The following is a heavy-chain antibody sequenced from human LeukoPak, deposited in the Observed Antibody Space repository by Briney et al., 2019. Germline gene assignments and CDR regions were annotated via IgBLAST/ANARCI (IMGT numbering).Heavy chain of an antibody. J-gene: IGHJ6*02. CDR1: GFSFSSFA. Sequence: GGSLRLSCAVSGFSFSSFAMHWVRQAPGKGLEWVSSISSSSSYIYYADSVKGRFTISRDNAKNSLYLQMNSLRAEDTALYHCARNNGMDVWGQGTTVIVSS. CDR3: ARNNGMDV. CDR2: ISSSSSYI. V-gene: IGHV3-21*04.